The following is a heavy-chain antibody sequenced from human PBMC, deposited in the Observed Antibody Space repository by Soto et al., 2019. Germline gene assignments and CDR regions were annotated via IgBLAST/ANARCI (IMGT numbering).Heavy chain of an antibody. V-gene: IGHV1-2*02. CDR2: INPNSGDT. D-gene: IGHD3-9*01. CDR1: GYTFTNYY. Sequence: ASVKVSCKTSGYTFTNYYMHWVRQAPGQGLEWMGWINPNSGDTNYAQRFQGRVTMTRDTSITTAYMELRRLRSDDTAVYYCARMTYYDILTGYSPYLAYAMDVWGQGTTGTVS. J-gene: IGHJ6*02. CDR3: ARMTYYDILTGYSPYLAYAMDV.